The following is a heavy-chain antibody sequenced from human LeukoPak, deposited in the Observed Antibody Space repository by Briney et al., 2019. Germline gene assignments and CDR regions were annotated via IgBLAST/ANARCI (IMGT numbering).Heavy chain of an antibody. D-gene: IGHD5-18*01. CDR2: ISSRSSYI. Sequence: NTGGSLRLSCAASGFTFSYYSMNWVRQAPGKGLEWVASISSRSSYISYGDSVKGRFTVSRDNAKNSLFLQLNSVRAEDTAVYYCARGGRYSYGPFDPWGQGTLVTVSS. J-gene: IGHJ5*02. V-gene: IGHV3-21*06. CDR3: ARGGRYSYGPFDP. CDR1: GFTFSYYS.